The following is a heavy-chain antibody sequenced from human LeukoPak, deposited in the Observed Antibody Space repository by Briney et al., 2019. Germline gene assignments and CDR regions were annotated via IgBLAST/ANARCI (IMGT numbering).Heavy chain of an antibody. CDR3: ARDTDIVVVVAATLGGMDV. V-gene: IGHV1-8*01. J-gene: IGHJ6*02. D-gene: IGHD2-15*01. CDR1: GYTFTSYD. Sequence: ASVKVSCKASGYTFTSYDINWVRQATGQGLEWMGWMNPNSGNTGYAQKFQGRVTMTRNTSISTAYMELSSLRSEDTAVYYCARDTDIVVVVAATLGGMDVWGQGTTVTVSS. CDR2: MNPNSGNT.